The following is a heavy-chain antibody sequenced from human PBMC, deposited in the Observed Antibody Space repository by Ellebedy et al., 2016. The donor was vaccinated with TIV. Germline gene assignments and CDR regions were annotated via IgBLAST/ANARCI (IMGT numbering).Heavy chain of an antibody. CDR3: AKDRAAASGPYYFDY. CDR2: MQYDGSNN. D-gene: IGHD6-13*01. V-gene: IGHV3-30*02. CDR1: GFSFSSYG. J-gene: IGHJ4*02. Sequence: GESLKISCAASGFSFSSYGMHWVRQAPGKGLEWVAFMQYDGSNNYYADSVKGRFTISRDNSKNTLNLQMNSLRAEDTAVYYCAKDRAAASGPYYFDYWGQGTLVTVSS.